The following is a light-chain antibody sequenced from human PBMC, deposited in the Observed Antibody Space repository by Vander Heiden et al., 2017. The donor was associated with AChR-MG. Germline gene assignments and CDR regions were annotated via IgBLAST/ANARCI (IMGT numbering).Light chain of an antibody. V-gene: IGKV3-20*01. J-gene: IGKJ1*01. Sequence: EIVLTQSPGTLGLTPGERATHACRASQSVSGSYLAWYQQKPGQAPRLLIYGAASRATGIPDRFSGSGSGTDFTLTISRLEPEDFAVYYCQQYGSSSWTFGQGTKVEIK. CDR2: GAA. CDR1: QSVSGSY. CDR3: QQYGSSSWT.